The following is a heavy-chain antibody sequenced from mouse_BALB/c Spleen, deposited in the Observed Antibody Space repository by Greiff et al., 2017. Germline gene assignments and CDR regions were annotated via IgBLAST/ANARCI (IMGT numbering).Heavy chain of an antibody. CDR1: GFNIKDTY. J-gene: IGHJ4*01. D-gene: IGHD2-1*01. V-gene: IGHV14-3*02. CDR3: ARLNYENAMDY. CDR2: IDPANGNT. Sequence: VQLQQSGAELVKPGASVKLSCPASGFNIKDTYMHWVKQRPEQGLDWIGRIDPANGNTKYDPKFQGKATITADTSSNTDYLRLSSLTSEDTAVYDCARLNYENAMDYWGQGTSVTVSS.